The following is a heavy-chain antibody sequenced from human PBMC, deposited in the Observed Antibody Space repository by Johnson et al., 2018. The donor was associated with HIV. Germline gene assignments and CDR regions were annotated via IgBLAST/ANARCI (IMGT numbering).Heavy chain of an antibody. J-gene: IGHJ3*02. Sequence: VQLVESGGGVVQPGRSLRLSCAASGFTFSSYGMHWVRQAPGKGLEWVSVIYSGGSTYYADSVKGRFTISRDNSKNTLYLQMNSLRAEDTAVYYCARDRRGHLSWSSDAFDIWGQGTMVTVSS. CDR1: GFTFSSYG. V-gene: IGHV3-NL1*01. CDR2: IYSGGST. D-gene: IGHD6-13*01. CDR3: ARDRRGHLSWSSDAFDI.